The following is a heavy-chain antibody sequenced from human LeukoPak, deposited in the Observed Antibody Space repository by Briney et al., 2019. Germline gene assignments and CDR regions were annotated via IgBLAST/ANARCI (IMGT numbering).Heavy chain of an antibody. CDR2: IYYSGST. D-gene: IGHD6-6*01. CDR1: GGSISSYY. J-gene: IGHJ4*02. V-gene: IGHV4-59*01. CDR3: ARGVEAARPYYFDY. Sequence: SETLSLTCTVSGGSISSYYWSWIRQPPGKGLEGIGYIYYSGSTNYNPSLKSRVTISVDTSKNQFSLKLSSVTAADTAVYYCARGVEAARPYYFDYWGQGTLVTVSS.